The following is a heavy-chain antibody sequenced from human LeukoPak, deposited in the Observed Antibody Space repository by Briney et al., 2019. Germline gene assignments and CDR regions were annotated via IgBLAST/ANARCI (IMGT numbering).Heavy chain of an antibody. CDR3: ASDPPYHDGSGYYYDY. V-gene: IGHV3-21*06. CDR2: ISGSSIYI. D-gene: IGHD3-22*01. CDR1: GITFSTYS. J-gene: IGHJ4*02. Sequence: GGSLRLSCAASGITFSTYSMNWVRQAPGKGLEWVSSISGSSIYIYYADSVKGRFTISRDNAKNTLYLQLNSLRAEDTAVYYCASDPPYHDGSGYYYDYWGRGTLVTVSS.